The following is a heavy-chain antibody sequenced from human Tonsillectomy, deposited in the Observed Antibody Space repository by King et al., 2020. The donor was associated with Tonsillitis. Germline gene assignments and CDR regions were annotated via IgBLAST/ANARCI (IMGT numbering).Heavy chain of an antibody. D-gene: IGHD2/OR15-2a*01. CDR2: IYSGGST. CDR1: GFTVSSNY. Sequence: VQLVESGGGLIQRGGSQRLSCAASGFTVSSNYMSWVRQAPGKGLEWVSVIYSGGSTYYADSVKGRFTISRDNSKNTLYLQMNSLRAEDTAVYYCARVSVIDPGYFDLWGRGTLVTVSS. V-gene: IGHV3-53*01. CDR3: ARVSVIDPGYFDL. J-gene: IGHJ2*01.